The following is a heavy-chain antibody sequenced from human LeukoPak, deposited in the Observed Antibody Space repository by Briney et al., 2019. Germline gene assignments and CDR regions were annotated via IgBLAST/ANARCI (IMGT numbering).Heavy chain of an antibody. CDR2: IYPGDSDT. V-gene: IGHV5-51*01. Sequence: GESLKIPCKGSGYSFTSYWIGWVRQMPGKGLEWMGIIYPGDSDTRYSPSFQGQVTISADKSISTAYLQWSSLKASDTAMYYCARQRDTAMAHYYFDYWGQGTLVTVSS. CDR3: ARQRDTAMAHYYFDY. CDR1: GYSFTSYW. D-gene: IGHD5-18*01. J-gene: IGHJ4*02.